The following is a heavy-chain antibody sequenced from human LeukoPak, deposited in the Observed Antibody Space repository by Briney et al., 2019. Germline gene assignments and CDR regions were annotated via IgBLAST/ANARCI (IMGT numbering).Heavy chain of an antibody. Sequence: ASVTVSCQASGFTFTGYYIHWMRQAPGQGLEWMGWINPNSGGTNYAQKFQGRVTMTRDTSITTAYMELSRLSSDDTAVYYCARDWVTGTPSVYWGQGTLVTVSS. V-gene: IGHV1-2*02. CDR2: INPNSGGT. CDR1: GFTFTGYY. D-gene: IGHD1-20*01. CDR3: ARDWVTGTPSVY. J-gene: IGHJ4*02.